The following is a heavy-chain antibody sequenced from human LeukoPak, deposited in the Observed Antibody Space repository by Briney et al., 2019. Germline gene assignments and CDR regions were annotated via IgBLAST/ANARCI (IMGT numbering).Heavy chain of an antibody. V-gene: IGHV1-18*01. D-gene: IGHD3-3*01. CDR3: ARVPGTIFFAGYYYGMDV. Sequence: ASVKVSCKASGYTFTSYGISWVRQAPGQGLEWMGWISAYNGNTNYAQKLQGRVTMTTDTSTSTAYMELRSLRSDDTAVYYCARVPGTIFFAGYYYGMDVWGQGTTVTVSS. CDR1: GYTFTSYG. CDR2: ISAYNGNT. J-gene: IGHJ6*02.